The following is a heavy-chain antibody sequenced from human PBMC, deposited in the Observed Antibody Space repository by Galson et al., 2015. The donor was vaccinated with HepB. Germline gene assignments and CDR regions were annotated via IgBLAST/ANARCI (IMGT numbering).Heavy chain of an antibody. J-gene: IGHJ6*02. D-gene: IGHD5-24*01. CDR3: ASVGGPYNSNWRDNYSYYGMDV. CDR2: ISASNGNT. CDR1: GHTLTSFG. Sequence: SVKVSCKASGHTLTSFGISWVRQAPGQGLEWMGWISASNGNTHYAQTFQGRVTLTTDTSTNSAYLELRTLRSDDTAVYYCASVGGPYNSNWRDNYSYYGMDVWGQGTTVTVSS. V-gene: IGHV1-18*01.